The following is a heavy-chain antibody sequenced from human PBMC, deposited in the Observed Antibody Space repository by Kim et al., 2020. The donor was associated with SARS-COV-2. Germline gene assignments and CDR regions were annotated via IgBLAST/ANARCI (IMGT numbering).Heavy chain of an antibody. CDR2: IYHDGST. Sequence: SETLSLTCTVSGYSINSGYYWGWIRQPPGKGLEWIGSIYHDGSTYYNPSLRRRVTISVDTSKNQFSLNLSSVTAADTAVYYCARVGSGRDGYSNIRPYYFDYWGQGTLVTVSS. CDR3: ARVGSGRDGYSNIRPYYFDY. J-gene: IGHJ4*02. D-gene: IGHD2-21*01. CDR1: GYSINSGYY. V-gene: IGHV4-38-2*02.